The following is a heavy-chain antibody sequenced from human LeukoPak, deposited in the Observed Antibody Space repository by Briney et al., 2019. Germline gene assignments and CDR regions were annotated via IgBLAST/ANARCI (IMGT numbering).Heavy chain of an antibody. J-gene: IGHJ4*02. Sequence: GGSLRLSCAASGFAFDERGMSWVRQVPGKGLEWVSGINWSGGSTGYADPLRGRFTISRDNAKNSLYLQMDSLRAEDTALYYCARAPITSPFYFDYWGQGTLVTVSS. CDR1: GFAFDERG. CDR3: ARAPITSPFYFDY. V-gene: IGHV3-20*04. CDR2: INWSGGST. D-gene: IGHD2-2*01.